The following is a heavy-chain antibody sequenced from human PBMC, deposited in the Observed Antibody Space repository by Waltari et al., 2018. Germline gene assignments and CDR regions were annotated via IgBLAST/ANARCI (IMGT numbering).Heavy chain of an antibody. Sequence: QLQLQESGPGLVKPSETLSLTCTVSGGSFGSSSYYWGWIRQPPGKGLEWIGSIYYTGSTYYNPSLKSRVTISIDTSKNHFSLKLNSVTAADTAVYYCARQGYCSSTTCSASFDYWGQGTLVTVSS. CDR1: GGSFGSSSYY. CDR3: ARQGYCSSTTCSASFDY. J-gene: IGHJ4*02. D-gene: IGHD2-2*01. CDR2: IYYTGST. V-gene: IGHV4-39*01.